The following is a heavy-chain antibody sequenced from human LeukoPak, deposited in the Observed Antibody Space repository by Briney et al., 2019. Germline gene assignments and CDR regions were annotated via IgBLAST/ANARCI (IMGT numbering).Heavy chain of an antibody. CDR3: ARDLVAVAGTVY. CDR1: GFTFDSYS. CDR2: ISRSSSYI. Sequence: GGSLRLSCAASGFTFDSYSMSWVRQAPGKGLEWVSSISRSSSYIYYADSVKGRFTISRDNAKNSLYLQMNSLRAEDTAVYYYARDLVAVAGTVYWGQGTLVTVSS. J-gene: IGHJ4*02. V-gene: IGHV3-21*01. D-gene: IGHD6-19*01.